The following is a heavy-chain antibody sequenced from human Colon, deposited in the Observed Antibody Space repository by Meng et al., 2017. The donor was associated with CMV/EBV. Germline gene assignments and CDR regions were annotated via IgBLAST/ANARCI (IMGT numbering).Heavy chain of an antibody. CDR2: INPYSGDT. CDR1: GYTFTGYL. Sequence: QVPLTQAGAGMREPGASVKCSCKASGYTFTGYLIHWVRQAPGQGLEWMGWINPYSGDTIYAQKFEVGVTMTRDASITTAYLELSSLKSDDTAVYYCGTFGGDFDYWGQGTLVTVSS. V-gene: IGHV1-2*02. J-gene: IGHJ4*02. D-gene: IGHD3-3*01. CDR3: GTFGGDFDY.